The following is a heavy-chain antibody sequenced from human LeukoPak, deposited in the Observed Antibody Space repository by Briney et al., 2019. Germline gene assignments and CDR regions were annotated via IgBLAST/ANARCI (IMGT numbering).Heavy chain of an antibody. CDR3: ARIPIYYFDSSGYRPYYHYYMDV. CDR1: GYSISSGYY. Sequence: SETLSLTCSFSGYSISSGYYWGWIRQPPGQGLEWIGNIYHSGSTYYNPSLKSRVTISVDTSKNQFSLKLSSVTAADTAVYFCARIPIYYFDSSGYRPYYHYYMDVWGKGSTVTISS. J-gene: IGHJ6*03. CDR2: IYHSGST. V-gene: IGHV4-38-2*01. D-gene: IGHD3-22*01.